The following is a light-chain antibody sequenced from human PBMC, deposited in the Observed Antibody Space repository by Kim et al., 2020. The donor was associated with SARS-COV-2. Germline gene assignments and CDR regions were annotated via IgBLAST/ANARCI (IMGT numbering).Light chain of an antibody. V-gene: IGLV3-19*01. CDR2: GKN. CDR1: SLRSYY. J-gene: IGLJ2*01. Sequence: LGQTVRIKCQGDSLRSYYASWYQQKPGQAPVLVIYGKNNRPSGIPDRFSGSSSGNTASLTITGAQAEDEADYYCNSRDTSGTHHVVFGGGTKLTVL. CDR3: NSRDTSGTHHVV.